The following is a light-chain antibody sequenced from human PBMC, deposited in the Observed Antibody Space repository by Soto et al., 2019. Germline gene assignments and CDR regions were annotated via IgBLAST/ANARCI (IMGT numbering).Light chain of an antibody. CDR3: AGWDGSLKGFV. CDR1: ASNIGRDP. J-gene: IGLJ7*01. CDR2: DNN. V-gene: IGLV1-44*01. Sequence: QPVLTQPPSASGAPGQRVTISCSGSASNIGRDPVNWYQQVPGTAPKLLIYDNNHRPSGVPDRFSGSKSGTSASLVISGLQSEDEAEYFCAGWDGSLKGFVFGTGTQLTVL.